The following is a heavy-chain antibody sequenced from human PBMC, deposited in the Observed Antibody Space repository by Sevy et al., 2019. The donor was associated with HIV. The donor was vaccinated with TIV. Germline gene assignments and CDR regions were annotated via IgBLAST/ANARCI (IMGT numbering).Heavy chain of an antibody. Sequence: GGSLRLSCAASGFTFSSYSMKWVRQAPGKGLEWVSSISSTSSYIYYADSVKGRFTISRDNAKNSLYLQMISLRAEDTAVYHCARVVDDYKIDHWGQGTLVTVSP. CDR2: ISSTSSYI. D-gene: IGHD4-4*01. CDR3: ARVVDDYKIDH. V-gene: IGHV3-21*01. J-gene: IGHJ4*02. CDR1: GFTFSSYS.